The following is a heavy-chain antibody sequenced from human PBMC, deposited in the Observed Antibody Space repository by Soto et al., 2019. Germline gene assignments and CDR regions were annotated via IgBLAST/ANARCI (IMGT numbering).Heavy chain of an antibody. J-gene: IGHJ4*02. CDR1: EFTFSNYW. V-gene: IGHV3-7*05. CDR2: IKQDGNEK. D-gene: IGHD6-13*01. Sequence: EVQLVESGGGLVQPGGSLRLSCEASEFTFSNYWMSWVRQAPGKGLEWVANIKQDGNEKYYVDSLKGRFTISRDNAKNSLYLQMNNLRAEDTAVYYCARGQLVLKVWGQGTLVTVSS. CDR3: ARGQLVLKV.